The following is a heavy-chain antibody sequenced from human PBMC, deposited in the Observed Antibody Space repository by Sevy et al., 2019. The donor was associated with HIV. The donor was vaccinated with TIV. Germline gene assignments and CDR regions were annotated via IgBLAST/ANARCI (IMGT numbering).Heavy chain of an antibody. J-gene: IGHJ6*03. CDR1: GGTFSSYA. V-gene: IGHV1-69*06. D-gene: IGHD3-9*01. CDR2: IIPIFGTA. CDR3: ARGPQVGYDILTGYYSNYYYYYMDV. Sequence: ASVKVSCKASGGTFSSYAISWVRQAPGQGLEWMGGIIPIFGTANYSQKFQGRVTITADKSTSTAYMELSSLRSEDTAVYYCARGPQVGYDILTGYYSNYYYYYMDVWGKRTTVTVSS.